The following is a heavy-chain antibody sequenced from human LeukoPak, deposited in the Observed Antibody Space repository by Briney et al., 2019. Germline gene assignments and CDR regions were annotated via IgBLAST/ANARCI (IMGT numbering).Heavy chain of an antibody. CDR1: GFTFSSYS. CDR2: ISSSSSTI. D-gene: IGHD2-15*01. Sequence: GGSLRLSCAASGFTFSSYSMNWVRQAPGKGLEWVSYISSSSSTIYYADSVKGRFTISRDNAKNSLYLQMNSLRAEDTAVYYCVRAADHCSGGSCYSDWFYYYYYYYMDVWGKGTTVTVSS. CDR3: VRAADHCSGGSCYSDWFYYYYYYYMDV. V-gene: IGHV3-48*01. J-gene: IGHJ6*03.